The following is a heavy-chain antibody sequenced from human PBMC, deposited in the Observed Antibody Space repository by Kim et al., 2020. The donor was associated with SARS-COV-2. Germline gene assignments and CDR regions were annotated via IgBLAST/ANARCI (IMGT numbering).Heavy chain of an antibody. D-gene: IGHD3-10*01. CDR3: ARGGLLLWFGELLSPGYFDY. Sequence: ASVKVSCKASGYTFTSYAMHWVRQAPGQRLEWMGWINAGNGNTKYSQKFQGRVTITRDTSASTAYMELSSLRSEDTAVYYCARGGLLLWFGELLSPGYFDYWGQGTLVTVSS. V-gene: IGHV1-3*01. CDR1: GYTFTSYA. CDR2: INAGNGNT. J-gene: IGHJ4*02.